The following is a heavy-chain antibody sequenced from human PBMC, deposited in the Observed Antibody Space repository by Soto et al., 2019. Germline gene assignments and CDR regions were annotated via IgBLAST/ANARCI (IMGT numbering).Heavy chain of an antibody. Sequence: QVQLQESGPGLVKPSETLALTCTVSGGSISSYYWSWIRQPPGKGLEWIGYIYYSGRTNYNPSLKSRVTISVDTSKNQFALKLSSGTAADTAVYYCARRDGACFDYWGQGTLVTVSS. CDR1: GGSISSYY. D-gene: IGHD3-16*01. CDR3: ARRDGACFDY. V-gene: IGHV4-59*08. J-gene: IGHJ4*02. CDR2: IYYSGRT.